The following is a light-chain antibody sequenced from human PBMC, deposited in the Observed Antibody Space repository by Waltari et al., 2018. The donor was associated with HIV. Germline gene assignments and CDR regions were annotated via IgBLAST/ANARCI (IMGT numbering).Light chain of an antibody. V-gene: IGKV3-11*01. CDR1: QSVHSY. J-gene: IGKJ3*01. Sequence: VLPQSPVTLSAPPGARFPPSCRASQSVHSYLSWYQQQPGQAPRLLIYDASKRATGIPARFSGTGSGTDFTLTISSLEPEDFAVYFCQQHSNWPLITFGPGSTVDV. CDR2: DAS. CDR3: QQHSNWPLIT.